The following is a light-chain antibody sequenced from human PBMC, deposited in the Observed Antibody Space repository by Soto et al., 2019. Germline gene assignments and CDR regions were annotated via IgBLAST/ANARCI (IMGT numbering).Light chain of an antibody. CDR2: GAS. Sequence: EIVLTQSPGTLSLSPGERATLSCRASQSVSSSYLAWYQQKPGQAPRLLIYGASRRATGIPDRFSGSRSGTDFTLTISRLEPEDFAVYYCQQYGSSLFTFGPGTKVDIK. V-gene: IGKV3-20*01. CDR3: QQYGSSLFT. J-gene: IGKJ3*01. CDR1: QSVSSSY.